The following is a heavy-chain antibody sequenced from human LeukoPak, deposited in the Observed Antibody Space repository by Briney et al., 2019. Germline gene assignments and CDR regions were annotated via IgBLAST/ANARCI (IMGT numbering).Heavy chain of an antibody. D-gene: IGHD2-2*01. J-gene: IGHJ3*02. Sequence: GGSLRLSCAASGFIFSSYAMNWVRQAPGKGLEWVAVISGGGSTTIYADSVKGRFTISRDDSKKTLYLQMNSLRAEDTAMYYCTRLSDTEGSSTSYRASDIWGQGTLVTVSS. V-gene: IGHV3-23*01. CDR3: TRLSDTEGSSTSYRASDI. CDR1: GFIFSSYA. CDR2: ISGGGSTT.